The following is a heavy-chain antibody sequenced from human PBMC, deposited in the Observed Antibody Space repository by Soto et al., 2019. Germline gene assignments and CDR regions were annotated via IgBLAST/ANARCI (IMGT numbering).Heavy chain of an antibody. CDR2: ISAHNGNT. J-gene: IGHJ4*02. CDR1: GYTFTSYG. Sequence: QVHLVQSGAEVKKPGASVKVSCKASGYTFTSYGITWVRQTPGQGLEWMGWISAHNGNTDYAQKLQCRVIVTRDTSPSTAYVELRSLRSDDTAVYYCARGRYGDYWGQGALVTVSS. CDR3: ARGRYGDY. V-gene: IGHV1-18*01. D-gene: IGHD1-1*01.